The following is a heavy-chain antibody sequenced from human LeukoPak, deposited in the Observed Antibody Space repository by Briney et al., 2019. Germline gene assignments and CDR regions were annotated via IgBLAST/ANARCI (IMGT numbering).Heavy chain of an antibody. CDR3: AKDSSSWPVYYYGMDV. D-gene: IGHD6-13*01. Sequence: GRSLRLSCAASGFTFSSYGMHWVRQAPGKGLEWVAVISYDGSNKYYADSVKGRFTISRDNSKNTLYLQMNSLRAEDTAVYYCAKDSSSWPVYYYGMDVWGQGTTVAVSS. J-gene: IGHJ6*02. V-gene: IGHV3-30*18. CDR2: ISYDGSNK. CDR1: GFTFSSYG.